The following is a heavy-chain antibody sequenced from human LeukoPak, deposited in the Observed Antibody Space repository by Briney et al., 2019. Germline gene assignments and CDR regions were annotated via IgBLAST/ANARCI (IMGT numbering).Heavy chain of an antibody. CDR3: ARQSAVAGTHWFDN. D-gene: IGHD6-19*01. V-gene: IGHV4-59*08. CDR1: GGSISGYY. J-gene: IGHJ5*02. CDR2: ISYTGST. Sequence: SERRSLTCTVSGGSISGYYLSWIRQPPGKGLECIGYISYTGSTNYNPSLKSRVTISLDTSKNQSSLRLSSVTAADTAVYYCARQSAVAGTHWFDNRGPGTLGTVSS.